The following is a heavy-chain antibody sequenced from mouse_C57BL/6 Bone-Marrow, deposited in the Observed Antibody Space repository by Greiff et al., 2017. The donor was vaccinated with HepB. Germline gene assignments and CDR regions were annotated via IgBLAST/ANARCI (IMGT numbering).Heavy chain of an antibody. D-gene: IGHD1-1*01. J-gene: IGHJ1*03. CDR3: ASSYYYVSSYSYFDV. Sequence: VQLQQSGAELVKPGASVKLSCKASGYTFTSYWMQWVKQRPGQGLEWIGEIDPSDSYTNYNQKFKGKATLTVDTSSSTAYMQLSSLTSEDSAVYYCASSYYYVSSYSYFDVWGTGTTVTVSS. CDR1: GYTFTSYW. CDR2: IDPSDSYT. V-gene: IGHV1-50*01.